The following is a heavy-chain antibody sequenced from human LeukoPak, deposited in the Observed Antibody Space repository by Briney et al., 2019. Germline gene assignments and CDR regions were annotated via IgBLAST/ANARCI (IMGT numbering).Heavy chain of an antibody. V-gene: IGHV3-23*01. CDR2: VSDSGDST. Sequence: PGGSLRLSCAASGFTFSSYAMSWVRQAPGKGLEWVSTVSDSGDSTYSADSVKGRSAISRDSSKNTLYLQMTSLRAEDTAVYYCAKAPYASGWSPSFDYWGQGTLVTVSS. D-gene: IGHD6-19*01. CDR3: AKAPYASGWSPSFDY. J-gene: IGHJ4*02. CDR1: GFTFSSYA.